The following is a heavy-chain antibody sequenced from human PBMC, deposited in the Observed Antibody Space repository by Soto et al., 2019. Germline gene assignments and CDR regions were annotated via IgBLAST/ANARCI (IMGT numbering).Heavy chain of an antibody. D-gene: IGHD3-10*01. J-gene: IGHJ4*02. Sequence: GGSLRLSCAGSGFTFRWFGMNWVRQAPGKGLEWVARISNDGSNEYYVDSVKGRFTISRDNSKNTLYLQMDSLRAEDTAVYYCAKGEVRGIIPSYFDYWGQGTQVTVSS. V-gene: IGHV3-30*18. CDR1: GFTFRWFG. CDR2: ISNDGSNE. CDR3: AKGEVRGIIPSYFDY.